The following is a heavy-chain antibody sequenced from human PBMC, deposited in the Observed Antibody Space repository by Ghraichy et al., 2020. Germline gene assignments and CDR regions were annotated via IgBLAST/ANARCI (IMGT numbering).Heavy chain of an antibody. D-gene: IGHD3-9*01. CDR1: GGSISSSSYY. J-gene: IGHJ4*02. CDR2: IYYGGST. Sequence: SETLSLTCTVSGGSISSSSYYWGWIRQPPGKGLEWIGSIYYGGSTYYNPSLKSRVTISVDTSKNQLSLKLSSVTAADTAVYYCARQSHSHYDILYWGQGTLVTVSS. V-gene: IGHV4-39*01. CDR3: ARQSHSHYDILY.